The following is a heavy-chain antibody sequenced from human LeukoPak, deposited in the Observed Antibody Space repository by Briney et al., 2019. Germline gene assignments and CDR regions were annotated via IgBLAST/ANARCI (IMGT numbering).Heavy chain of an antibody. V-gene: IGHV1-69*13. CDR3: ARAELLTPTQWFDP. Sequence: GASVKVSCKASGGTFSSYAISWVRQAPGQGLEWMGGIIPIFGTANYAQKFQGRVTITADESPSTAYMELSSVRSEDTAVYYCARAELLTPTQWFDPWGQGTLVTVSS. CDR2: IIPIFGTA. D-gene: IGHD2-21*02. J-gene: IGHJ5*02. CDR1: GGTFSSYA.